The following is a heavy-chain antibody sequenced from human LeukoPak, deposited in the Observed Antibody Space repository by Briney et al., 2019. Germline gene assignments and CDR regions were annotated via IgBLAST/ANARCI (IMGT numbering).Heavy chain of an antibody. Sequence: SETLSLTCTVSGGSMSSYYWSWIRQPPGKGLEWIGYIYYSGSTNYNPSLKSRVTISVDTSKNQFSLKLSSVTAADTAVYYCARHYYGSGSTLDYWGQETLVTVSS. V-gene: IGHV4-59*08. J-gene: IGHJ4*02. CDR2: IYYSGST. CDR1: GGSMSSYY. D-gene: IGHD3-10*01. CDR3: ARHYYGSGSTLDY.